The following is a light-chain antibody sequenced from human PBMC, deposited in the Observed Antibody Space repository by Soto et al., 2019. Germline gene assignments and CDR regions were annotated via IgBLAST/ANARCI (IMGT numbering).Light chain of an antibody. V-gene: IGKV1-5*01. CDR2: DAS. J-gene: IGKJ1*01. CDR3: QQYNNYWT. Sequence: ENHRSQSPSTLSAPVGVRSPITCRASQSISSWLAWYQQKPGKAPKLLIYDASSLESGVPSRVSGSGSGTEFTLTISRLQPYDFATYYCQQYNNYWTFGQGTKVDIK. CDR1: QSISSW.